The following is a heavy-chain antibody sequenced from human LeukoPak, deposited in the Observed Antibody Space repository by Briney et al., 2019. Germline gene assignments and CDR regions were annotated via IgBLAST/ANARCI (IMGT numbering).Heavy chain of an antibody. J-gene: IGHJ4*02. D-gene: IGHD6-19*01. CDR1: GYSFTNNW. Sequence: GESLKISCKGSGYSFTNNWITWVRQMPGKGLEWMGRIDPSDSYTDYSPSFQGHVTISVDKSIDAAYLQWSSLQASDTAMYFCARGRGWTDYWGQGTLVTVPS. CDR3: ARGRGWTDY. V-gene: IGHV5-10-1*01. CDR2: IDPSDSYT.